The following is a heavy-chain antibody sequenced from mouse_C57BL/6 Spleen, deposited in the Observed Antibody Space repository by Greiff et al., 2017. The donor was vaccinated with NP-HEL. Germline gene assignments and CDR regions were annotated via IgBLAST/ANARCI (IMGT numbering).Heavy chain of an antibody. CDR2: ISDGGSYT. CDR1: GFTFSSYA. J-gene: IGHJ2*01. Sequence: EVKLVESGGGLVKPGGSLKLSCAASGFTFSSYAMSWVRQTPEKRLEWVATISDGGSYTYYPDNVKGRFTISRDNAKNNLYLQMSQLKSEDTAMYYCAREGDYYGSSYFDYWGQGTTLTVSS. V-gene: IGHV5-4*01. CDR3: AREGDYYGSSYFDY. D-gene: IGHD1-1*01.